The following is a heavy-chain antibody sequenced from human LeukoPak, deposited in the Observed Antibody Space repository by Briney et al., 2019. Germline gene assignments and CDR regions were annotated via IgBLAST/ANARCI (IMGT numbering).Heavy chain of an antibody. J-gene: IGHJ6*03. CDR1: GYTFIRYG. Sequence: ASVKVSCKASGYTFIRYGITWVRQAPGQGLEWMGWISAYNGNTHYAQKFQGGVTMTTDTSTSTAYMELRSLRSDDTAVYYCARVAVPRDYMDVWGKGTAVTVSS. D-gene: IGHD2-2*01. V-gene: IGHV1-18*01. CDR3: ARVAVPRDYMDV. CDR2: ISAYNGNT.